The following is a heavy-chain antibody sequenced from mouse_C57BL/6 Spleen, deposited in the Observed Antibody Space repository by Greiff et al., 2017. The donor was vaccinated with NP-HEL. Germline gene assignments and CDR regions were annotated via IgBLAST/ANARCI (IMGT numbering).Heavy chain of an antibody. D-gene: IGHD2-1*01. Sequence: EVKLVESGGDLVKPGGSLKLSCAASGFTFSSYGMSWVRQTPDKRLEWVATISSGGSYTYYPDSVKGRFTISRDNAKNTLYLQMSSLKSEDTAMYYCARDGGNYSYYIDYWGQGTTLTVSS. CDR1: GFTFSSYG. CDR3: ARDGGNYSYYIDY. CDR2: ISSGGSYT. J-gene: IGHJ2*01. V-gene: IGHV5-6*01.